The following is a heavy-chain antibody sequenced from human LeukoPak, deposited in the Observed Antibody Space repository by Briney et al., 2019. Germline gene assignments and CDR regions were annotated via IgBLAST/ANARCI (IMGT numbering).Heavy chain of an antibody. D-gene: IGHD6-6*01. CDR3: ARVLAARTNDDAFDI. V-gene: IGHV4-38-2*02. CDR1: GDSISSGNY. J-gene: IGHJ3*02. CDR2: IFHTGST. Sequence: SETLSLTCTVSGDSISSGNYWAWIRQPPGKGLEWIGSIFHTGSTYYNPSLKSRVTISVDTSKNQFSLKLSSVTAADTAVYYCARVLAARTNDDAFDIWGQGTMVTVSS.